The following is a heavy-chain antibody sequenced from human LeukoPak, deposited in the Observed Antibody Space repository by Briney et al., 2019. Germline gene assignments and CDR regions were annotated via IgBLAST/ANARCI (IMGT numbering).Heavy chain of an antibody. CDR3: VRHSSSPSGNNWFDP. Sequence: SETLSLTRTVSGGSVISSDYYWGWIRQPPGEGLEWIASISYRGRTYYNPSLKSRATTSVDTSKSQFSLKLRSVTAADTAVYYCVRHSSSPSGNNWFDPWGQGTLVTVSS. D-gene: IGHD6-6*01. CDR2: ISYRGRT. J-gene: IGHJ5*02. V-gene: IGHV4-39*01. CDR1: GGSVISSDYY.